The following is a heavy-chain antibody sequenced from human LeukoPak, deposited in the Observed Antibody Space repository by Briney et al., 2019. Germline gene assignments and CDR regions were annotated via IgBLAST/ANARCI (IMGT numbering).Heavy chain of an antibody. CDR2: IYYSGST. CDR3: ARGVGGYCSGGSCYPDY. Sequence: PSQTLSLTCTVSGGSISSGGYCWSWIRQHPGKGLEWIGYIYYSGSTYYNPSLKSRVTISVDTSKNQFSLKLSSVTAADTAVYYCARGVGGYCSGGSCYPDYWGQGTLVTVSS. CDR1: GGSISSGGYC. D-gene: IGHD2-15*01. J-gene: IGHJ4*02. V-gene: IGHV4-31*03.